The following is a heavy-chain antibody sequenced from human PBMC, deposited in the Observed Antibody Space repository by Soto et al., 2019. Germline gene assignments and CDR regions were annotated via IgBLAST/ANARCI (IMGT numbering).Heavy chain of an antibody. CDR1: GGYISSGGNT. V-gene: IGHV4-30-2*01. CDR3: ARVPDR. D-gene: IGHD2-2*01. J-gene: IGHJ5*02. CDR2: IYHSGST. Sequence: TLSLTYAVSGGYISSGGNTWSWIRQPPGKGLEWIGYIYHSGSTYYNPSLKSRVTISVDRSKNQLPLKLSSVTAADTAVYYCARVPDRWGQGTLVTVSS.